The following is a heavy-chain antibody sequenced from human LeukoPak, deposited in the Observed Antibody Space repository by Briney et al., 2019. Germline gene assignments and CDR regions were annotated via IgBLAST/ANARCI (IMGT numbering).Heavy chain of an antibody. V-gene: IGHV4-39*01. D-gene: IGHD3-10*01. CDR1: GGSISSSSYY. J-gene: IGHJ4*02. CDR2: IYYSGST. Sequence: SETLSLTCTVSGGSISSSSYYWGWIRQPPGKGLEWIGSIYYSGSTYYNPSLKSRVTISVDTSKNQFSLKLSSVTAADTAVYYCARRQYGSGNSDWGQGTLVTVSS. CDR3: ARRQYGSGNSD.